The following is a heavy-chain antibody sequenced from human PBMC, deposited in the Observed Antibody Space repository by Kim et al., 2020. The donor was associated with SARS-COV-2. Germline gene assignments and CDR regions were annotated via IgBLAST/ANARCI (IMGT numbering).Heavy chain of an antibody. Sequence: GGSLRLSCAASNFSFSTHWMTWVRQAPGKGLEWVASIKQDAYEKYYVDSVKGRFTVSRDNADNLLYLQMNSLRADDTAVYYCARGVAVAPHYYYHYGMDVWGQGTTVTVSS. CDR3: ARGVAVAPHYYYHYGMDV. CDR2: IKQDAYEK. J-gene: IGHJ6*02. V-gene: IGHV3-7*03. D-gene: IGHD6-19*01. CDR1: NFSFSTHW.